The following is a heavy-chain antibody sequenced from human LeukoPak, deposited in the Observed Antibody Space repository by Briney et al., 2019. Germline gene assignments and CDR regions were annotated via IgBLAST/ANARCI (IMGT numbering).Heavy chain of an antibody. CDR2: MNPNSGNT. Sequence: ASVKVSCKASGYTFTSYDINWVRQAAGQGLEWMGWMNPNSGNTGYAQKFQGRVTMTRNTSIRTAYMELSSLRSEDTAVYYCARAGSGSYAKGYWGHGTLVTVSS. CDR1: GYTFTSYD. J-gene: IGHJ4*01. V-gene: IGHV1-8*01. CDR3: ARAGSGSYAKGY. D-gene: IGHD1-26*01.